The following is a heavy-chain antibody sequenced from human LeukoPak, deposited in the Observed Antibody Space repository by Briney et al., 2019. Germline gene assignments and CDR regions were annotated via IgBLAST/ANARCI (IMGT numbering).Heavy chain of an antibody. D-gene: IGHD2-2*02. CDR3: ARVPLYLWTKNAFDI. CDR1: GGSISSYY. Sequence: SETLSLTCTVSGGSISSYYWSWIRQPPGKGLEWIGYFYYSGSTNYNPSLKSRVTILVDTSKNQFSLKLSSVTAADTAVYYCARVPLYLWTKNAFDIWGQGTMVTVSS. CDR2: FYYSGST. J-gene: IGHJ3*02. V-gene: IGHV4-59*01.